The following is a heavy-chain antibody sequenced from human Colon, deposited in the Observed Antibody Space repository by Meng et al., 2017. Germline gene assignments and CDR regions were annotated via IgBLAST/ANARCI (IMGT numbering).Heavy chain of an antibody. Sequence: HVQPQQSGGGLLKPSQTLSLTCGSHGGSFSGYYCYWIRQSPGKGLEWIGEINYTGSTSYNPSLRSRVTISLDTSKKQFSLRLSSVTAADTAVYYCAREGGSYYSDTSVYYPYFDFWGQRSLVTVSS. CDR3: AREGGSYYSDTSVYYPYFDF. D-gene: IGHD3-22*01. J-gene: IGHJ4*02. CDR2: INYTGST. CDR1: GGSFSGYY. V-gene: IGHV4-34*01.